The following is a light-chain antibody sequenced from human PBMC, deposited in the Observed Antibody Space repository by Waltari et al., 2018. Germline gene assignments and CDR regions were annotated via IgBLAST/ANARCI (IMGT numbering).Light chain of an antibody. Sequence: ETVMTQSPASLSVSPGERATLPCRASQTIRTNLARYQPKPGQAPRLLIHGASTRAPGIPARFSGSGSGTEFTLTISSLQSEDSAVYYCQQYNNWPPGDTFGQGTRLEVK. CDR1: QTIRTN. J-gene: IGKJ2*01. CDR2: GAS. CDR3: QQYNNWPPGDT. V-gene: IGKV3-15*01.